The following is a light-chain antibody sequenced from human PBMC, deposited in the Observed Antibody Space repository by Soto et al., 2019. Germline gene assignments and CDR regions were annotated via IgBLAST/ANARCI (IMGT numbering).Light chain of an antibody. Sequence: DIVMTQTPLSLSVTPGQPASISCKSSQSLLHSDGKTYLYWYLQRSGQPPQLLIHEVSNRFSGVPDRFSGSGSGTDFTLEISRVEPEDVGIYYCMQSIQLPRTFGQGTKVEIK. CDR1: QSLLHSDGKTY. CDR3: MQSIQLPRT. V-gene: IGKV2D-29*01. J-gene: IGKJ1*01. CDR2: EVS.